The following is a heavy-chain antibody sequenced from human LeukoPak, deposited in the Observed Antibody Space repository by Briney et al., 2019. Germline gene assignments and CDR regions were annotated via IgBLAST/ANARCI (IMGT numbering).Heavy chain of an antibody. V-gene: IGHV4-34*01. CDR1: GGSFSGYY. CDR2: INHSGST. D-gene: IGHD1-26*01. J-gene: IGHJ4*02. Sequence: SETLSLTCAVYGGSFSGYYWSWIRQPPGKGLEWIGEINHSGSTNYNPSLKSRVTISVDTSKNQFSLKLSSVTAADTAVYYCASRAVSGSYIAHFDYWGQGTLVTVCS. CDR3: ASRAVSGSYIAHFDY.